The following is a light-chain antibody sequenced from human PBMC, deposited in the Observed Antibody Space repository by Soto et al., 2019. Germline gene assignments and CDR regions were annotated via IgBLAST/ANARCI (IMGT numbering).Light chain of an antibody. V-gene: IGKV1-17*01. Sequence: IQRNQSPSSLSASVGYRVTITCRASLRIRNDLGWYQHKPGKAPKRLIYAASSLQSGVPSRFSVSGSGTEFTLTISRLKHEDFATYVCLQHDSYPWTSCQGTKVDIK. CDR2: AAS. J-gene: IGKJ1*01. CDR1: LRIRND. CDR3: LQHDSYPWT.